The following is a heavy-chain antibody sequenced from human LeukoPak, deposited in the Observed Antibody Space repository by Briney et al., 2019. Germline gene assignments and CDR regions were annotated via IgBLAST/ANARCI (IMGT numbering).Heavy chain of an antibody. V-gene: IGHV4-39*01. CDR2: IDFNGNA. Sequence: SETLSLTCSVSGDSISGSSNYWGWLRQPPGKGLEWIASIDFNGNAEYNPSLKSRVTIFVDTSTNQFSLKMTSVTSTDTALCHCARLASGRSPPPARWAWFDSWGQGILVTVSS. D-gene: IGHD3-10*01. CDR3: ARLASGRSPPPARWAWFDS. J-gene: IGHJ5*01. CDR1: GDSISGSSNY.